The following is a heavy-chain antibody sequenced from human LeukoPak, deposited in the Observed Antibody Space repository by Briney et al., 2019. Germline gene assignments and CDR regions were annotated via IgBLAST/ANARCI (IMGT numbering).Heavy chain of an antibody. D-gene: IGHD2-21*02. CDR3: AVLSDGAYCGGDCFYLDS. CDR1: GGTFSSHA. Sequence: SVKVSCKASGGTFSSHAMNWVRQAPGQGLEWMGGVIPILDITDYAQKFQGRLTITANKSTGTGYMELSSLRSEDSAVYYCAVLSDGAYCGGDCFYLDSWGQGTLVAVSS. J-gene: IGHJ5*01. CDR2: VIPILDIT. V-gene: IGHV1-69*10.